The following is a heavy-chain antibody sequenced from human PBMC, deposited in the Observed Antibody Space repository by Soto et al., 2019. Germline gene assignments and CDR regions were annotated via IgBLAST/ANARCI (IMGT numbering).Heavy chain of an antibody. V-gene: IGHV6-1*01. CDR2: TYYRAKWYN. Sequence: SQTLSLTCAISGDSVSSNSAAWNWIRQSPSRGLEWLGRTYYRAKWYNDYAVSVKSRITINKDTSKNQFSLQLNSVTPEDTDVYYCARRGGPMAGQGGMEVWGQGTTVNVS. CDR3: ARRGGPMAGQGGMEV. CDR1: GDSVSSNSAA. D-gene: IGHD3-10*01. J-gene: IGHJ6*02.